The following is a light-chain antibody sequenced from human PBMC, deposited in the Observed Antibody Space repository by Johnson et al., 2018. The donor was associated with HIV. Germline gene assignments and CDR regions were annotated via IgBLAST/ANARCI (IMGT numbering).Light chain of an antibody. CDR1: SSNIGNNY. CDR2: DNN. V-gene: IGLV1-51*01. J-gene: IGLJ1*01. Sequence: QSVLTQPPSVSAAPGQKVTISCSGSSSNIGNNYVSWYQQLPGTAPKLLIYDNNKRPSGIPDRFSGSKSGTSATLCLTGLQTGDEADYYCGTWDSSLSAYVFGTGTKVTVL. CDR3: GTWDSSLSAYV.